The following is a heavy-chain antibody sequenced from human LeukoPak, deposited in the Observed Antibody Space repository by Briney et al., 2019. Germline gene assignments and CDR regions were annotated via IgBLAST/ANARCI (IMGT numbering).Heavy chain of an antibody. CDR2: ISAYNGNT. CDR1: GYTFTSYG. CDR3: AREGGTYYHVPYYFDY. V-gene: IGHV1-18*01. J-gene: IGHJ4*02. D-gene: IGHD1-26*01. Sequence: ASVKVSCKASGYTFTSYGISWVRQAPGQGLEWMGWISAYNGNTNYAQKLQGRVTMTTDTSTSTAYMDLRSLRSDDTAVYYCAREGGTYYHVPYYFDYWGQGTLVSVSS.